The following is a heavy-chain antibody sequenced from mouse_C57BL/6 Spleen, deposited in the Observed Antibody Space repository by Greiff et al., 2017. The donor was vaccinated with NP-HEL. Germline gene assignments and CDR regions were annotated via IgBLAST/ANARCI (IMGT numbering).Heavy chain of an antibody. D-gene: IGHD2-13*01. CDR2: IHPNSGRT. CDR3: AREDGDYYYDY. J-gene: IGHJ2*01. V-gene: IGHV1-64*01. CDR1: GYTFTSYW. Sequence: QVQLQQPGAELVKPGASVKLSCKASGYTFTSYWMHWVKQRPGQGLEWIGMIHPNSGRTNYNEKFKSKATLTVDKSSSTAYMQLSSLTSEDSAVYYCAREDGDYYYDYWGQGTTLTVSS.